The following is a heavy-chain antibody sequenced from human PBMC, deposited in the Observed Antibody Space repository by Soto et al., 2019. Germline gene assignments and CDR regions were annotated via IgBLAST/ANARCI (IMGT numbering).Heavy chain of an antibody. D-gene: IGHD3-10*01. V-gene: IGHV3-23*01. CDR3: AKDFRGFKPPLPERY. Sequence: PGGSLRLSCAASGFAFSSYAMSWVRQAPGKGLEWVSAISGSGGSTYYADSVKGRFTISRDNSKNTLYLQMNSLRAEDTAVYYCAKDFRGFKPPLPERYWRQGTLVTAPS. J-gene: IGHJ4*02. CDR2: ISGSGGST. CDR1: GFAFSSYA.